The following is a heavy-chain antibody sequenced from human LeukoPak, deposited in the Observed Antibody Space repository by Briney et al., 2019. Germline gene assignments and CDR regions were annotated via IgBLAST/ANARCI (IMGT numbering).Heavy chain of an antibody. CDR1: GYTLTGYY. CDR2: INPNSGGT. J-gene: IGHJ4*02. D-gene: IGHD3-22*01. V-gene: IGHV1-2*02. Sequence: ASVKVSCKASGYTLTGYYMHWVRQAPGQGLEWMGWINPNSGGTNYAQKFQGRVTMTRDTSISTAYMELSRLRSDDTAVYYCARDYDSSGHFDYWGQGTLVTVSS. CDR3: ARDYDSSGHFDY.